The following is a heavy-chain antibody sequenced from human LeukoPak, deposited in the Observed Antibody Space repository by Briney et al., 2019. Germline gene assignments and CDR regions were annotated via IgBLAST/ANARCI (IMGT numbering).Heavy chain of an antibody. J-gene: IGHJ4*02. CDR3: ARPGWTYTSPTIPFDF. CDR2: INPSGGSA. D-gene: IGHD3/OR15-3a*01. Sequence: ASVKVSCKASGYTFTSYCLHWVRQAPGQGLEWMGMINPSGGSASYAQKFQGRVTMTWDTSTNTVYMQLSSLRSEDTAIYYCARPGWTYTSPTIPFDFWGQGTLVTVSS. V-gene: IGHV1-46*01. CDR1: GYTFTSYC.